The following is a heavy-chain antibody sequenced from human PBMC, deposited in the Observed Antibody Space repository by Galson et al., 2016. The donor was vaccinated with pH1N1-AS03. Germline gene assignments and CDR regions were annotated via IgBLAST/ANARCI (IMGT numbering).Heavy chain of an antibody. CDR2: ISYHGNNK. J-gene: IGHJ6*02. Sequence: SLRLSCAASGFTFSSHSMHWARQAPDEGLEWVAGISYHGNNKFYAHSVKGRFTISRDSFQNTLDLQMNSLSSEDSAVYFRARVPYSYGMDVWGQGTTVTVSS. CDR1: GFTFSSHS. CDR3: ARVPYSYGMDV. V-gene: IGHV3-30-3*01.